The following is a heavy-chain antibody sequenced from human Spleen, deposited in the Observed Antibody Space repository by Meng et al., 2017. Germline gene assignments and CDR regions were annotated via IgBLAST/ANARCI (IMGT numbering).Heavy chain of an antibody. CDR1: GDSVSSNSAA. CDR3: AREPSGIAAAGPNWFDP. CDR2: TYYRSKWYN. J-gene: IGHJ5*02. D-gene: IGHD6-13*01. Sequence: LRLSCAISGDSVSSNSAAWNWIRQSPSRGLEWLGRTYYRSKWYNDYAVSVKSRITINPDTSKNQFSLQLNSVTPEDTAVYYCAREPSGIAAAGPNWFDPWGQGTLVTVSS. V-gene: IGHV6-1*01.